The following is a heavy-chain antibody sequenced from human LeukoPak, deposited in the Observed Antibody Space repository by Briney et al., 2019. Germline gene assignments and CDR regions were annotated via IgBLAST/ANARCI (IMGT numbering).Heavy chain of an antibody. D-gene: IGHD2-2*02. CDR3: VRDGEGAAISVNYWFDP. J-gene: IGHJ5*02. CDR2: MNPNYGIT. Sequence: ASVKVSCKASGFTFTGYDINWVRQASGQGLEWMGWMNPNYGITGYAQKFQGRVTMTRDTSISTAYMELRGLRSEDTAVYYCVRDGEGAAISVNYWFDPWGQGTLVTVPS. V-gene: IGHV1-8*01. CDR1: GFTFTGYD.